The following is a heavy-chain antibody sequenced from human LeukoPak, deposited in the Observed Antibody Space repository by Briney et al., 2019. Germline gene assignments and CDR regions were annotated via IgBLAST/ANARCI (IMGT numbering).Heavy chain of an antibody. CDR3: ASGGYGSFDY. CDR2: IYYSGST. CDR1: GGSISSPTYY. Sequence: SETLSLTCTVSGGSISSPTYYWGWIRQPPGKGLEWIGSIYYSGSTYYNPSLKSRVTISVDTSKNQFSLKLSSVTAADTAVYYCASGGYGSFDYWGQGTLVTVSS. V-gene: IGHV4-39*07. J-gene: IGHJ4*02. D-gene: IGHD5-12*01.